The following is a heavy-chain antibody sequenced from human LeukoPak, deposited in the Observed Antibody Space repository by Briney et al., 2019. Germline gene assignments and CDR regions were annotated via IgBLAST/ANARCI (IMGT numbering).Heavy chain of an antibody. D-gene: IGHD6-6*01. V-gene: IGHV1-69*04. CDR3: AREGSDGAFDI. CDR1: GGTFSSYA. J-gene: IGHJ3*02. Sequence: ASVKVSCKASGGTFSSYAISWVRQAPGQGLEWMGRIIPIFGIANYAQKFQGRVMITADKSTSTAYMELSSLRSEDTAVYYCAREGSDGAFDIWGQGTMVTVSS. CDR2: IIPIFGIA.